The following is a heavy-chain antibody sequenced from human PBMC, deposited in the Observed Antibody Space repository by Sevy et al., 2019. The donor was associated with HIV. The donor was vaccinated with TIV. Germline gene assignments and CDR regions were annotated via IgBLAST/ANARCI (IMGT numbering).Heavy chain of an antibody. J-gene: IGHJ4*02. V-gene: IGHV5-51*01. Sequence: GESLKISCKGSGYRFISYWIGWVRQMPGKGLEWMGIIYPGDSDIRNSPSFQGQVTISADKSIGTAYLQWSSLQASDTAMYFCARRGFDSSGYPQYYFDYWGQGTLVTVSS. CDR2: IYPGDSDI. D-gene: IGHD3-22*01. CDR1: GYRFISYW. CDR3: ARRGFDSSGYPQYYFDY.